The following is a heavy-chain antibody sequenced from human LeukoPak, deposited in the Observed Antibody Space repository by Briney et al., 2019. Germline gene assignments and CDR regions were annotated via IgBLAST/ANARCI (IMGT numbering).Heavy chain of an antibody. CDR1: GYSFTGYY. CDR3: ARGLRSSDILSGFYDPYYFYSIDV. Sequence: ASVKVSCKTSGYSFTGYYMHWVRQAPGQGLEWMGWTNPNTGGTNFAQKLQGRVTMTRDTSISTAYLELFRLRSDDTAVYYCARGLRSSDILSGFYDPYYFYSIDVGGQGTTVTVSS. J-gene: IGHJ6*02. D-gene: IGHD3-9*01. V-gene: IGHV1-2*02. CDR2: TNPNTGGT.